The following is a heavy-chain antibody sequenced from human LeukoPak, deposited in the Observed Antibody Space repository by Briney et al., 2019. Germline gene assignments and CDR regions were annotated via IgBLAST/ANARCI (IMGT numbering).Heavy chain of an antibody. Sequence: SETLSLTCTVSGGSISSGDYYWSWIRQPPGKGLEWIGYIYYSGSTYYNPSLKSRVTIPVDTSKNQFSLKLSSVTAADTVVYYCARVGDYYDSSGYRNHPWGQGTLVTVSS. CDR3: ARVGDYYDSSGYRNHP. J-gene: IGHJ5*02. V-gene: IGHV4-30-4*08. CDR2: IYYSGST. CDR1: GGSISSGDYY. D-gene: IGHD3-22*01.